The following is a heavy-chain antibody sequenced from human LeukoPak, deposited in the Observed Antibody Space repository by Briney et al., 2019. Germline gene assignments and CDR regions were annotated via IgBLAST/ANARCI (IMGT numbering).Heavy chain of an antibody. CDR2: VYYSGST. V-gene: IGHV4-39*01. Sequence: SETLSLTCTVSGGSISSSSYYWGWIRQPPGKGLEWIGSVYYSGSTYYNPSLKSRVTISVDTSKNQFSLKLSSVTAADTAVYYCARGDEGATNFDYWGQGTLVTVSS. D-gene: IGHD1-26*01. CDR1: GGSISSSSYY. CDR3: ARGDEGATNFDY. J-gene: IGHJ4*02.